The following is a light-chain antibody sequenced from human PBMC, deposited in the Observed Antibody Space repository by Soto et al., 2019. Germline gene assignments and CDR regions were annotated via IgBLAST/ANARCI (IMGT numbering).Light chain of an antibody. CDR3: SSYTSSSTLYV. V-gene: IGLV2-14*01. CDR2: DVS. J-gene: IGLJ1*01. Sequence: QSALTQPASVSGSPGQSITISCTGTSSDVGGYNYVSWYQQHPGKAPKLMIYDVSNRPSGVSNRFSGSKSGNTACLTISGLQAEDEADYYCSSYTSSSTLYVFGTGTKVTVL. CDR1: SSDVGGYNY.